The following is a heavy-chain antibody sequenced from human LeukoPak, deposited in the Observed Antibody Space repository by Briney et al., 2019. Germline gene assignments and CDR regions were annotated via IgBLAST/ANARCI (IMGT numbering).Heavy chain of an antibody. V-gene: IGHV4-59*05. CDR3: ARHNAEEPQTDY. D-gene: IGHD1-26*01. Sequence: PSETLSLTCNVSGASITSYYWSWIRQPPGKGLEWIGSIYYSGSTYYNPSLKSRVTISVDTSKNQFSLKLSSVTAADTAVYYCARHNAEEPQTDYWGQGTLVTVSS. J-gene: IGHJ4*02. CDR2: IYYSGST. CDR1: GASITSYY.